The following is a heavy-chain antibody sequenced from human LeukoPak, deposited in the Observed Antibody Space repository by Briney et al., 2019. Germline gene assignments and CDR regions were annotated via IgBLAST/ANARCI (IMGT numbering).Heavy chain of an antibody. Sequence: PSETLSLTCAVYGGSFSGYYWSWIRQPPGKGLEWIGEINHSGSTNYNPSLKSRVTISVDTSRNQFSLKLSSVTAADTAVYYCASLPPRVVGYWGQGTLVTVSS. J-gene: IGHJ4*02. D-gene: IGHD3-3*01. CDR1: GGSFSGYY. V-gene: IGHV4-34*01. CDR3: ASLPPRVVGY. CDR2: INHSGST.